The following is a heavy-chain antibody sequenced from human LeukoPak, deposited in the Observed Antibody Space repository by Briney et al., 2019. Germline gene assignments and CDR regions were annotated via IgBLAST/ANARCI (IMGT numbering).Heavy chain of an antibody. Sequence: GGSLRLSCAAPGFTFSSYEMNWVRQAPGKGLEWVSYISSSGNTISYADSVKGRFTISRDNAKNSLYLQMNSLRAEDTAVYYCARAPGYSYGYSLDYWGQGTLVTVSS. CDR2: ISSSGNTI. V-gene: IGHV3-48*03. D-gene: IGHD5-18*01. CDR3: ARAPGYSYGYSLDY. CDR1: GFTFSSYE. J-gene: IGHJ4*02.